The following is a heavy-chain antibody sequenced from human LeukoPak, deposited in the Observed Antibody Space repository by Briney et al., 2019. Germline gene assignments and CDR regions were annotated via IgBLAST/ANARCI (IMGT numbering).Heavy chain of an antibody. D-gene: IGHD3-10*01. J-gene: IGHJ4*02. CDR2: ISSSSSNI. CDR3: ARVEVGY. V-gene: IGHV3-21*01. CDR1: GFAFSSYN. Sequence: GGSLRLSCAASGFAFSSYNMNWVRQAPGKGLEWVSSISSSSSNIYYADSVKGRFTISRDNAKNSLYLQMNSLRAEDTAVYYCARVEVGYWGQGTLVTVSS.